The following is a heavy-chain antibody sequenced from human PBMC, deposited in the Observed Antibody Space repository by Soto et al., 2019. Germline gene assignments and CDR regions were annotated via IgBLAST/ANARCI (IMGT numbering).Heavy chain of an antibody. J-gene: IGHJ4*02. V-gene: IGHV3-23*01. CDR1: GFTFSSYA. CDR2: VSANGRNT. Sequence: PGGSLRLSCAASGFTFSSYAMNWVRQAPGKGLEWVSSVSANGRNTYYADSVKGRFTVSRDKSKNTLYLQMNSLRAEDTAVYYCAKDLYQLLYSLFRVVAATPPPTDWGQGTLVTVSS. CDR3: AKDLYQLLYSLFRVVAATPPPTD. D-gene: IGHD2-2*02.